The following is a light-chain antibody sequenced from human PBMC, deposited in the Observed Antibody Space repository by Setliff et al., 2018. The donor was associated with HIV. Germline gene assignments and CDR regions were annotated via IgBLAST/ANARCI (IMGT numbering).Light chain of an antibody. CDR1: SSDIGGYNF. CDR2: DVN. V-gene: IGLV2-14*01. Sequence: ALPQPASVSGSPGQSITIPCTGTSSDIGGYNFVSWYQQHPGKAPKLMIYDVNDRPSGVSNRFSGSKSGNTASLTISGLQAEDEADYYCSSYTTTRTRAFGGGTKVTVL. CDR3: SSYTTTRTRA. J-gene: IGLJ3*02.